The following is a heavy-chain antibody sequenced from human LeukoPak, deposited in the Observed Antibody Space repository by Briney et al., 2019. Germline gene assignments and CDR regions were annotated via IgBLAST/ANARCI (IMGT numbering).Heavy chain of an antibody. Sequence: PSETLSLTCAVYGGSFSGYYWSWIRQPPGKGLEWIGEINHSGSTNYNPSLKSRVTISVDTSKNQFSLKLSSVTAADTAVYYCARAPACSYGLIFDYWGQGTLVTVSS. V-gene: IGHV4-34*01. J-gene: IGHJ4*02. D-gene: IGHD5-18*01. CDR1: GGSFSGYY. CDR3: ARAPACSYGLIFDY. CDR2: INHSGST.